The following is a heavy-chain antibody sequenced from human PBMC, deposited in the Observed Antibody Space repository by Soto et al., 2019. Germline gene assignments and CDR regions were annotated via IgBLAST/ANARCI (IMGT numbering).Heavy chain of an antibody. Sequence: EVQLLESGGGLVQPGGSLRLSCAASGIIFSTYAMNWVRQAPGKGLEWVSSISGIGHNTYYADSVKGRFTISRDNYKNTLYLQMNSLRAEDTAVYYCAKDMDSYLSGNYFSARYWFFDLWGRGTLVTVSS. J-gene: IGHJ2*01. CDR1: GIIFSTYA. CDR2: ISGIGHNT. CDR3: AKDMDSYLSGNYFSARYWFFDL. V-gene: IGHV3-23*01. D-gene: IGHD3-10*01.